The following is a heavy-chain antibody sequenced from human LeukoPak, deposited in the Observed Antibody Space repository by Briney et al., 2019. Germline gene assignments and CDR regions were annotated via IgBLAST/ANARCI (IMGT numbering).Heavy chain of an antibody. CDR3: AKIAGKYCSAGSCEVDY. CDR1: GFTFSSYA. V-gene: IGHV3-23*01. Sequence: PGGSLRLSCEVSGFTFSSYAMSWVRQAPGKGLEGVSVISGSGGNTDYADSVKGRFTISRDNSKNTLYLQMNYLRAEDTAVYYCAKIAGKYCSAGSCEVDYWGQGTLVTVSS. J-gene: IGHJ4*02. D-gene: IGHD2-15*01. CDR2: ISGSGGNT.